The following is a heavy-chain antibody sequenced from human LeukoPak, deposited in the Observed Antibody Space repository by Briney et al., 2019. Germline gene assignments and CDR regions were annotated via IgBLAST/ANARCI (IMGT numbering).Heavy chain of an antibody. V-gene: IGHV1-8*01. D-gene: IGHD3-9*01. CDR3: ATGKDVLRYFDWLTASF. CDR2: MNPNSGNT. Sequence: ASVKVSCKASGYTFTSYDINWVRQATGQGLEWMGWMNPNSGNTGYAQKFQGRVTMTRNISISTAYMELSSLRSEDTAVYYCATGKDVLRYFDWLTASFWGQGTLVTVSS. J-gene: IGHJ4*02. CDR1: GYTFTSYD.